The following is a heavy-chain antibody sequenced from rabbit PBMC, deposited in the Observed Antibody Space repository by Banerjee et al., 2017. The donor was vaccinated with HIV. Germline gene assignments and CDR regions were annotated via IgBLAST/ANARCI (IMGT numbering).Heavy chain of an antibody. D-gene: IGHD8-1*01. CDR1: GFSFSSNYW. CDR2: IGAGST. V-gene: IGHV1S45*01. J-gene: IGHJ4*01. CDR3: VRAGVYAGSSSYTGFDFNL. Sequence: QEQLEESGGDLVKPEGSLTLTCTASGFSFSSNYWLCWVRQAPGKGLEWIACIGAGSTYYATWAKGRFTISKTSSTTVTLQMTSLTAADTATYFCVRAGVYAGSSSYTGFDFNLWGPGTLVTVS.